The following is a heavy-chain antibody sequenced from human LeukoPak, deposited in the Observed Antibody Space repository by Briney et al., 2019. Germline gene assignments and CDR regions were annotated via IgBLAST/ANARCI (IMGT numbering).Heavy chain of an antibody. Sequence: GASVKVSCKASGGTFSSHTINWVRQAPGQGLESMGGIIPIFGTANYAQKFQGRVTITAVESTSTAYMEVSSLRSEDTAVYYCARGWLAETMVVTPYNYWGQGTLVTVSS. V-gene: IGHV1-69*13. CDR3: ARGWLAETMVVTPYNY. D-gene: IGHD4-23*01. CDR1: GGTFSSHT. CDR2: IIPIFGTA. J-gene: IGHJ4*02.